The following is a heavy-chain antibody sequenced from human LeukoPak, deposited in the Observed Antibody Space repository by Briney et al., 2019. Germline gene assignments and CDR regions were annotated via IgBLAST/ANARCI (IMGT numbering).Heavy chain of an antibody. CDR2: ISYDGSNK. J-gene: IGHJ4*02. CDR1: GFTFSSYA. D-gene: IGHD3-9*01. V-gene: IGHV3-30*04. CDR3: AKVPYFDWLSYFDS. Sequence: GGSLRLSCAASGFTFSSYAMHWVRQAPGKGLEWVAVISYDGSNKYYADSVKGRFTISRDNSKNTLYLQMNSLRAEDTAVYYCAKVPYFDWLSYFDSWGQGTLVTVSS.